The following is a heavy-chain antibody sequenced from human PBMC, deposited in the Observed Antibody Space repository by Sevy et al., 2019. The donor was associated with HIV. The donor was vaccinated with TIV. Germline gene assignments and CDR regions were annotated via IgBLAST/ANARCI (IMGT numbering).Heavy chain of an antibody. D-gene: IGHD3-3*01. CDR3: SKEMGSFGVVIEKDYYYGMDV. CDR1: GFTFDDYA. CDR2: ISWNSGSI. J-gene: IGHJ6*02. V-gene: IGHV3-9*01. Sequence: GGSLRLSCAASGFTFDDYAMHCVRQAPGKGLEWVSGISWNSGSIGYADSVKGRFTISRDNAKNSLYLQMNSLRAEDTAFYSCSKEMGSFGVVIEKDYYYGMDVWGQGTQVTVSS.